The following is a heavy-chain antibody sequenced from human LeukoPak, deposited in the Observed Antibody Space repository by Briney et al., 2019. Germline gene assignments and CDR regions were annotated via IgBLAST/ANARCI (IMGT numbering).Heavy chain of an antibody. D-gene: IGHD2-2*01. CDR3: AKENLDPVVGHGMDV. CDR1: GYTFTSYY. CDR2: IDPSGDST. J-gene: IGHJ6*02. V-gene: IGHV1-46*01. Sequence: ASVKVSCKASGYTFTSYYIHWVRQAPGEGLEWMGTIDPSGDSTNYAQRFEGRVTMTRDTSTSTVYMDLSSLRSEDTAVYYCAKENLDPVVGHGMDVWGQGTTVTVSS.